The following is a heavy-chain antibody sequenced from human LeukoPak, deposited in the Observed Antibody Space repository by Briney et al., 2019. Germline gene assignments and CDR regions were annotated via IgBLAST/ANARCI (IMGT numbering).Heavy chain of an antibody. V-gene: IGHV4-39*07. CDR3: ARVGNSGYDGFDY. D-gene: IGHD5-12*01. J-gene: IGHJ4*02. Sequence: SETLSLTCTVSGGSISSSSYYWGWIRQPPGKGLEWIGSIYYSGSTNYNPSLKSRVTISVDTSKNQFSLKLSSVTAADTAVYYCARVGNSGYDGFDYWGQGTLVTVSS. CDR2: IYYSGST. CDR1: GGSISSSSYY.